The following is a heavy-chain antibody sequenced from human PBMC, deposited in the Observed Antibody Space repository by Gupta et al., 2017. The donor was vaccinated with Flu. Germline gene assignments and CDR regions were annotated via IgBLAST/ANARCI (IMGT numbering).Heavy chain of an antibody. D-gene: IGHD4-17*01. J-gene: IGHJ6*02. CDR2: ISSSSTYI. CDR3: ARDRGDYGDYLSGMDV. Sequence: EVQLVESGGGLVKPGGSLRLSCAASGFIFSSYSIIWVHQAPGKGLEWVSSISSSSTYIFYADSVKGRFTISRDNAKNSLYLQMNSLRAEDTAVYYCARDRGDYGDYLSGMDVWGQGTTVTVSS. CDR1: GFIFSSYS. V-gene: IGHV3-21*01.